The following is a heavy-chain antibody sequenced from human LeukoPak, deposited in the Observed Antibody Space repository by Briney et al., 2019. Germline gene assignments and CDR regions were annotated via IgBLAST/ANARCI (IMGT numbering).Heavy chain of an antibody. V-gene: IGHV1-8*01. Sequence: ASVKVSCKTSGYTFTSYDLNWVRQATGQGLEWMGWVNPNSGNTGYAQKFQGRVTMTMDPSISTAYMELSSLRSDDTAVYYCARVCPLLRYFDWLSAGRDNWFDPWGQGTLVTVSS. J-gene: IGHJ5*02. CDR1: GYTFTSYD. CDR2: VNPNSGNT. CDR3: ARVCPLLRYFDWLSAGRDNWFDP. D-gene: IGHD3-9*01.